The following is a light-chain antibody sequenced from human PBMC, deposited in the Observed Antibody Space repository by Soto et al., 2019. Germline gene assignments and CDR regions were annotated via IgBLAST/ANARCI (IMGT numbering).Light chain of an antibody. Sequence: AIQMTQSPSSLSASVGDRVTITCRASQGIRNDLGWYQQRPGKAPKVLIYAASSLQSGVPSRFSGSGSGTDFTLTISSLQPEDSATYYCLQDHNYPWTFGQGTKVEIK. J-gene: IGKJ1*01. CDR3: LQDHNYPWT. CDR2: AAS. V-gene: IGKV1-6*01. CDR1: QGIRND.